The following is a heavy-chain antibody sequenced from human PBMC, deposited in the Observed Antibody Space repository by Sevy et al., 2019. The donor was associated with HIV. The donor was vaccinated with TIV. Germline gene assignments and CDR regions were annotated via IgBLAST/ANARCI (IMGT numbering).Heavy chain of an antibody. Sequence: ASGKVSCMASGGSLSNYGMNWVRQAPGQGLEWMGGIIPRVAISNYAQKFQGRATITADESTSTMYLEVRSLRSEDTAVYFCASVRPCGGDCYFFDSWGQGTLVTVSS. D-gene: IGHD2-21*02. V-gene: IGHV1-69*10. CDR1: GGSLSNYG. CDR3: ASVRPCGGDCYFFDS. CDR2: IIPRVAIS. J-gene: IGHJ4*02.